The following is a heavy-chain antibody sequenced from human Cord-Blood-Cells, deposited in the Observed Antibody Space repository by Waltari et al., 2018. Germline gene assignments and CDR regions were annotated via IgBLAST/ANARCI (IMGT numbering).Heavy chain of an antibody. V-gene: IGHV3-33*01. CDR2: IWYDGMNK. J-gene: IGHJ2*01. D-gene: IGHD1-20*01. Sequence: QVQLVESGGGVVQPGRSLRLSCAASGFTFSSYGMHWVRQAPGKGREGVAVIWYDGMNKYYADSVKGRFTISRDNSKSTLYLQMNSLRAEDTAVYYCARIDITDWYFDLWGRGTLVTVSS. CDR1: GFTFSSYG. CDR3: ARIDITDWYFDL.